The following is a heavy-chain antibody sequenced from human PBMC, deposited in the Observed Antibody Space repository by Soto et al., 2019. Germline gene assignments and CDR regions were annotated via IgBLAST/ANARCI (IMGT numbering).Heavy chain of an antibody. Sequence: GGSLRLSCAASGFTFSTSGMHWVRQAPGKGLEWAAVISYDGSNKYYGDSVKGRFTISRDNSKNTVYVQMNSLRAEDTAVYYCAKDQSVLQFDSSGYYSYFYGMDVWGQGTTVTVSS. CDR2: ISYDGSNK. V-gene: IGHV3-30*18. CDR1: GFTFSTSG. D-gene: IGHD3-22*01. CDR3: AKDQSVLQFDSSGYYSYFYGMDV. J-gene: IGHJ6*02.